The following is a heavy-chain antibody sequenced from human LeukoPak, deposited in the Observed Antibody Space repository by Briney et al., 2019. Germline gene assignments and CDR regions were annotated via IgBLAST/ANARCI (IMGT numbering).Heavy chain of an antibody. J-gene: IGHJ3*02. CDR2: INPNSGGT. CDR1: GYTFTSYY. V-gene: IGHV1-2*04. CDR3: ARAVGPNILTGDAFDI. Sequence: ASVKVSCKASGYTFTSYYMHWVRQAPGQGLEWMGWINPNSGGTNYAQKFQGWVTMTRDTSISTAYMELSRLRSDDTAVYYCARAVGPNILTGDAFDIWGQGTMVTVSS. D-gene: IGHD3-9*01.